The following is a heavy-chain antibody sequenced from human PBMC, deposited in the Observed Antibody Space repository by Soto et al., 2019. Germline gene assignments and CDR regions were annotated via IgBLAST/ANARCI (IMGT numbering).Heavy chain of an antibody. CDR3: ASEKGDRRYTIFGVVIN. Sequence: QVQLQESGPGLVKPSQTLSLTCTVSGGSISSGGYYWSWIRQHPGKGLEWIGYIYYSGSTYYNPSLKSRVTISVDTSKNQFSLKLSSVTAADTAVYYCASEKGDRRYTIFGVVINWGQGTLVTVSS. CDR1: GGSISSGGYY. J-gene: IGHJ4*02. D-gene: IGHD3-3*01. V-gene: IGHV4-31*03. CDR2: IYYSGST.